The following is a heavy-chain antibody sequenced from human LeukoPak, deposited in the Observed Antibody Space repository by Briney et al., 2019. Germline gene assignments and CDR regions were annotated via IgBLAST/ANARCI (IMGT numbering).Heavy chain of an antibody. D-gene: IGHD6-19*01. J-gene: IGHJ4*02. CDR3: ASAWWAGVRWDNNLDY. Sequence: GESLKISCKGSGYTFTNYWIAWVRQMPGKGLEWMGSIYPGNSDARYSPSLQGQVTISADKSINTAHLQWNSLKASDSAMYYCASAWWAGVRWDNNLDYWGQGTQATVSP. CDR1: GYTFTNYW. CDR2: IYPGNSDA. V-gene: IGHV5-51*01.